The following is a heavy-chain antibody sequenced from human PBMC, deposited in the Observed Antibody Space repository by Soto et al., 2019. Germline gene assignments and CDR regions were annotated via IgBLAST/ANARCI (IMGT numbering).Heavy chain of an antibody. CDR2: MNPNSGNT. J-gene: IGHJ4*02. D-gene: IGHD1-26*01. Sequence: QVQLVQSGAEVKKPGASVKVSCKASGYTFTSYDINWVRQATGQGLEWLGWMNPNSGNTGYPQKFQGRVTMTRNTSRSTAYMELSSLRSDDTAVYFCARGQRGLLKADFWGQGTLVTVSS. CDR1: GYTFTSYD. CDR3: ARGQRGLLKADF. V-gene: IGHV1-8*01.